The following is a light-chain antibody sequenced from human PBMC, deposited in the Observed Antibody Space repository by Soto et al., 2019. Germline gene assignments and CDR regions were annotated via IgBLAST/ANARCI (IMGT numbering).Light chain of an antibody. CDR3: AAWDDSLNGFYV. CDR1: SSNIGNNA. CDR2: YDD. Sequence: QSVLTQPPSVSKAPRQRVTISCSGSSSNIGNNAVNWYQQLPGKAPKLLIYYDDLLPSGVSDRFSGSKSGTSASLAISGLQSEDEADYYCAAWDDSLNGFYVFGTGTKVTVL. V-gene: IGLV1-36*01. J-gene: IGLJ1*01.